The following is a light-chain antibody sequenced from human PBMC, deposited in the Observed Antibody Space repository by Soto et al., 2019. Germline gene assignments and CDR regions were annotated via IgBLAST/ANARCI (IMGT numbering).Light chain of an antibody. V-gene: IGLV2-14*03. J-gene: IGLJ1*01. CDR1: SSDVGGYNY. Sequence: QSALTQPASVSGSPGQSITISCTGTSSDVGGYNYVSWYQHHPGKAPQLMIYDVSTRPSGVSNHFSGSKSGTTASLSISGLQPEDDAEYYCSSYRPRNTRQIVCGTGTKLTVL. CDR2: DVS. CDR3: SSYRPRNTRQIV.